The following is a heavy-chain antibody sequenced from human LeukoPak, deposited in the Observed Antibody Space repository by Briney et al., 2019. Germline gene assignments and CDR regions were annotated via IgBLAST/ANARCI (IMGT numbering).Heavy chain of an antibody. CDR1: GFTFSSYN. CDR2: IKSSGRTT. J-gene: IGHJ4*02. V-gene: IGHV3-48*04. CDR3: AREQDNGSYLPQ. D-gene: IGHD1-26*01. Sequence: GGCLRLSCAASGFTFSSYNMNWVRQAPGKGLEWVSYIKSSGRTTYHADSVRGRFTVSRDNTKNSMYLQMNSQRAEDTAVYYCAREQDNGSYLPQWGQGTLVTVSS.